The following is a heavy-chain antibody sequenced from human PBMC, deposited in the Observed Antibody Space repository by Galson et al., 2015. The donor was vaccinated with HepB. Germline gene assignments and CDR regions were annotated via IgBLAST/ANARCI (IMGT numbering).Heavy chain of an antibody. D-gene: IGHD6-13*01. CDR1: GFTFSSYW. J-gene: IGHJ5*02. V-gene: IGHV3-74*01. Sequence: SLRLSCAASGFTFSSYWMHWVRQAPGKGLVWVSGINSDGSSTSYADSVKGRFTISRDNARNTLYLQMNSLRAEDTAVYYCATAYSSSWYDNWGQGTLVTVSS. CDR2: INSDGSST. CDR3: ATAYSSSWYDN.